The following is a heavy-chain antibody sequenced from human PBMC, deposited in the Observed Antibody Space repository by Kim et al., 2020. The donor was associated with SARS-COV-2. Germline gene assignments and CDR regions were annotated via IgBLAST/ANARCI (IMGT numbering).Heavy chain of an antibody. J-gene: IGHJ4*02. D-gene: IGHD3-10*01. V-gene: IGHV3-23*01. CDR3: AKAPGVYYGSGSYYNAYFDY. Sequence: GGSLRLSCAASGFTLSSYAMSWVRQPPGKGLEWVSAISGSGGSTYYPASGKGRCTISRDNSKNTLYRQMNSLRAEDTAVYYCAKAPGVYYGSGSYYNAYFDYWGQGTLVTVSS. CDR1: GFTLSSYA. CDR2: ISGSGGST.